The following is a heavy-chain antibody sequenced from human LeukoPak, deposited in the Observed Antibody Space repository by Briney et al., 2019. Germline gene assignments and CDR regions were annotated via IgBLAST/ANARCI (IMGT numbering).Heavy chain of an antibody. CDR2: ISGSGGST. V-gene: IGHV3-23*01. Sequence: PGGSLRLSCAASGFTFTSYAMSWVRQAPGKGLEGVSAISGSGGSTYYADSVKGRFTISRDNSKNTLYLQISSLRAEDTAIYYCAKAPVEDSWYLHFDYWGQGTLVTVSS. CDR3: AKAPVEDSWYLHFDY. J-gene: IGHJ4*02. D-gene: IGHD6-13*01. CDR1: GFTFTSYA.